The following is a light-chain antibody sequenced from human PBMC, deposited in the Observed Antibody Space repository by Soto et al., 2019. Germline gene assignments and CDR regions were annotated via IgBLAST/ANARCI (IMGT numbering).Light chain of an antibody. CDR3: SSYTSTNKLGV. CDR2: EVS. Sequence: QSALTQPASVSGSPGQSITISCTGTSSDVGGYNYVSWYQQHPDKAPKLIIYEVSNRPSGVSNRFSGSKSAYTASLTISGLQPEDEAHYYCSSYTSTNKLGVFGGGTKLTVL. V-gene: IGLV2-14*01. CDR1: SSDVGGYNY. J-gene: IGLJ2*01.